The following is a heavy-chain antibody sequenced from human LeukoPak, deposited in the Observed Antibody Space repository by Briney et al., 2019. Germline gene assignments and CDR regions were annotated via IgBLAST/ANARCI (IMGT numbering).Heavy chain of an antibody. V-gene: IGHV3-23*01. CDR2: ISGSGGST. Sequence: PGGSLRLSCAASGFTSSSYAMSWVPQAPGKGLEWVSAISGSGGSTSYADPVKGRFTISRATSKNTLHLQRNSLKAEDTAVYYWAKGSLSSAYCYDSSGYLYYFDYWGQGTLVTVSS. J-gene: IGHJ4*02. D-gene: IGHD3-22*01. CDR1: GFTSSSYA. CDR3: AKGSLSSAYCYDSSGYLYYFDY.